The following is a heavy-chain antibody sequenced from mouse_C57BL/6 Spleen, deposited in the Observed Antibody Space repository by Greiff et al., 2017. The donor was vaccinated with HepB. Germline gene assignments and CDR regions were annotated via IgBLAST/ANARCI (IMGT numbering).Heavy chain of an antibody. D-gene: IGHD2-4*01. CDR1: GYTFTSYW. V-gene: IGHV1-55*01. J-gene: IGHJ4*01. Sequence: QVQLQQPGAELVKPGASVKMSCKASGYTFTSYWITWVKQRPGQGLEWIGDIYPGSGSTNYNEKFKSKATLTVDTSSSTAYMQLSSLTSEDSAVYYCATEGDYDYDGYAMDYWGQGTSVTVSS. CDR2: IYPGSGST. CDR3: ATEGDYDYDGYAMDY.